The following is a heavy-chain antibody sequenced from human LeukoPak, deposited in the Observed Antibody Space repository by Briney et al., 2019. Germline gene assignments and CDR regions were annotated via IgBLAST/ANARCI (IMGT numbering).Heavy chain of an antibody. CDR2: IHHSGST. D-gene: IGHD1-1*01. V-gene: IGHV4-4*02. J-gene: IGHJ3*02. Sequence: PSGTLSLTCAVSGVSISSTNWWSWVRQPPGKELEWIGEIHHSGSTNYNPSLKSRVTISVDKSNNQFSLKLNSVTAADTAVYYCARVGYNYAPSAFDIWGQGTMVTVSS. CDR3: ARVGYNYAPSAFDI. CDR1: GVSISSTNW.